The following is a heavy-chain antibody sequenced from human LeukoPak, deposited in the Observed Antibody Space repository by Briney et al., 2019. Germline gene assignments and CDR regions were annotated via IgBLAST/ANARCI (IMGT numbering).Heavy chain of an antibody. CDR1: GFTFSSYA. CDR3: VKDPFYGGNPLYYFDY. J-gene: IGHJ4*02. V-gene: IGHV3-64D*06. Sequence: GGSLRLSCSASGFTFSSYAMHWVRQAPGKGLECVSAITGDGGRTYYADSVKGRFAISRDNSKNTLYLQMNSLRAEGTAVYYCVKDPFYGGNPLYYFDYWGQGTLVTVSS. D-gene: IGHD4-23*01. CDR2: ITGDGGRT.